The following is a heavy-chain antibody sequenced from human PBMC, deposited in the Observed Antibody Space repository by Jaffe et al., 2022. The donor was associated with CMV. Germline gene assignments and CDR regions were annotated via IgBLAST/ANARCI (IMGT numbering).Heavy chain of an antibody. D-gene: IGHD3-10*01. CDR2: TFYSGSTFYNPST. Sequence: QLQLQESGPGLVKPSQTLSLTCTVSSVSIGNNNHYWGWIRQPPGKGLEWIGTTFYSGSTFYNPSTNYNPSLKSRVTISVDTSKNQFSLTLSSVTAADTAVYYCARVERVPMVRGVFTGRDYFYYYMDVWGTGTTVTVSS. V-gene: IGHV4-39*02. CDR3: ARVERVPMVRGVFTGRDYFYYYMDV. CDR1: SVSIGNNNHY. J-gene: IGHJ6*03.